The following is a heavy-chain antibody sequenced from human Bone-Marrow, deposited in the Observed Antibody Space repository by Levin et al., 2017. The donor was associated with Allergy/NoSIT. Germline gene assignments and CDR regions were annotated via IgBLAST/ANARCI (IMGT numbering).Heavy chain of an antibody. J-gene: IGHJ6*02. CDR3: ARDSVQVVEPAPDDNNQPSLLMDV. Sequence: LGESLKISCATSGFTFTTYAIHWVRQAPGKGLEWVAVIWYDGSNEYYADSVRGRFTISRDNSKNTLYLQMNSLRAEDTAVYYCARDSVQVVEPAPDDNNQPSLLMDVWGQGTTVIVSS. V-gene: IGHV3-33*01. CDR2: IWYDGSNE. CDR1: GFTFTTYA. D-gene: IGHD3-22*01.